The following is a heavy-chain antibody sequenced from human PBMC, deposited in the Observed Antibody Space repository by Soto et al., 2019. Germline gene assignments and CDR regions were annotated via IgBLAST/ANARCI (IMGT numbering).Heavy chain of an antibody. CDR1: GFTFSSYA. CDR3: AKDQDIVVVVAADY. J-gene: IGHJ4*02. V-gene: IGHV3-23*01. D-gene: IGHD2-15*01. CDR2: ISGSGGST. Sequence: HPGGSLRLCCAASGFTFSSYAMGWVRQAPGKGLEWVSAISGSGGSTYYADSVKGRFTISRDNSKNTLYLQMNSLRAEDTAVYYCAKDQDIVVVVAADYWGQGTLVTVSS.